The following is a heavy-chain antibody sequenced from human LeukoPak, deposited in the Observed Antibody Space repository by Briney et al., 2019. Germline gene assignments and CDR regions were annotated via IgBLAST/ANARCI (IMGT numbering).Heavy chain of an antibody. D-gene: IGHD6-19*01. J-gene: IGHJ6*02. V-gene: IGHV3-23*01. CDR3: ARTLGFLYSSGWGDYYGLDV. Sequence: GGSLRLSCAASRLSFSSYAMSWVRQAPGKGLEWVSAISESGSGTYYADSVKGRFTISRDNSKNTLYLQMNNLRAEDTAVYYCARTLGFLYSSGWGDYYGLDVWGQGTTVIVSS. CDR1: RLSFSSYA. CDR2: ISESGSGT.